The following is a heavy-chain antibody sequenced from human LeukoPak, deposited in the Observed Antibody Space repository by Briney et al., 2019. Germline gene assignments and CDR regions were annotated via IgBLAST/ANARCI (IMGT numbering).Heavy chain of an antibody. CDR1: GFTFSSYA. D-gene: IGHD3-16*02. CDR3: AREGNYDYAWGSYRQAWYFDY. V-gene: IGHV3-23*01. Sequence: GGSLRLSCAASGFTFSSYAMSWVRQAPGKGLEWVSAISGSGGSTYYADSVKGRFTISRDNSKNTLYLQMNSLRAEDTAVYYCAREGNYDYAWGSYRQAWYFDYWGQGTLVTVSS. J-gene: IGHJ4*02. CDR2: ISGSGGST.